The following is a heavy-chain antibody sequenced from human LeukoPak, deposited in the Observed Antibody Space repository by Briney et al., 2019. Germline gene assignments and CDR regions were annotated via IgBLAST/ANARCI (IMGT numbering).Heavy chain of an antibody. J-gene: IGHJ3*02. V-gene: IGHV1-69*05. CDR3: ARFFMVRGVAGAFDI. CDR2: IIPIFGTA. D-gene: IGHD3-10*01. Sequence: RRASVKVSCKAYGGTLSSYAISWVRQAPGQGLEWMGGIIPIFGTANYAQKFQGRVTITTDESTSTAYMELSSLRSEDTAVYYCARFFMVRGVAGAFDIWGQGTMVTVSS. CDR1: GGTLSSYA.